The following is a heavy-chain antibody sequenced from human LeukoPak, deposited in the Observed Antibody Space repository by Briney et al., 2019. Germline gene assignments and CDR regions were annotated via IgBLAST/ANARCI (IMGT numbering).Heavy chain of an antibody. V-gene: IGHV3-23*01. D-gene: IGHD3-22*01. CDR1: GFTFSSYA. CDR2: ISGSGGST. CDR3: AKVRYYYDSSALFDY. Sequence: PGGSLRLSCAASGFTFSSYAMSWVRQAPGKGLEWVSAISGSGGSTYYADSVKGRFTISRDNSKSTLYLQMNSLRAEDTAVYYCAKVRYYYDSSALFDYWGQGTLVTVSS. J-gene: IGHJ4*02.